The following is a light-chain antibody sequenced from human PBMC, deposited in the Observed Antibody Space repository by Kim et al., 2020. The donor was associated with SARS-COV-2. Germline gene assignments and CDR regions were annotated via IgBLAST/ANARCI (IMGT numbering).Light chain of an antibody. CDR3: QQYNNWPPSIT. V-gene: IGKV3-15*01. Sequence: PGERATLPCRARQSVSSNLAWYQQKPGQAPRLLIYGASTRATGIPARFSGSGSGTEFTLTISSLQSEDFAVYYCQQYNNWPPSITFGQGTRLEIK. CDR2: GAS. J-gene: IGKJ5*01. CDR1: QSVSSN.